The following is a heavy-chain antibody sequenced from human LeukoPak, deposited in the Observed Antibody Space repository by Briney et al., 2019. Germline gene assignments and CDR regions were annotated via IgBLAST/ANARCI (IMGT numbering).Heavy chain of an antibody. V-gene: IGHV3-48*02. CDR2: ISSSSSTI. CDR1: GFTFSSYS. D-gene: IGHD2-15*01. J-gene: IGHJ4*02. Sequence: GGCLRLSCAASGFTFSSYSMNWVRQAPGKGLEWVSYISSSSSTIYYADSVKGRFTISRDNAKNSLYLQMNSLRDEDTAVYYCARDPPEVVAATGFDYWGRGTLVTVSS. CDR3: ARDPPEVVAATGFDY.